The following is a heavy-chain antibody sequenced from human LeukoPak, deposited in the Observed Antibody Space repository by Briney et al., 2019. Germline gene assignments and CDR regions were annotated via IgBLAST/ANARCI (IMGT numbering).Heavy chain of an antibody. CDR3: ARDLVVRGVNPGYYYYGMDA. Sequence: GGSLRLSCAASGFTFSSYSMNWVRQAPGKGLEWVSSISSSSSYIYYADSVKGRFTISRDNAKNSLYLQMNSLRAEDTAVYYCARDLVVRGVNPGYYYYGMDAWGQGTTVTVSS. J-gene: IGHJ6*02. V-gene: IGHV3-21*01. CDR1: GFTFSSYS. D-gene: IGHD3-10*01. CDR2: ISSSSSYI.